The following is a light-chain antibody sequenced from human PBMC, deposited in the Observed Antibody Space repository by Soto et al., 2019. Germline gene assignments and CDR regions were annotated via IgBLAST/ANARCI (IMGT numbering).Light chain of an antibody. CDR1: QSVSSY. V-gene: IGKV3-11*01. CDR3: HQRSNWPLT. J-gene: IGKJ4*01. CDR2: DAS. Sequence: EIVLTQSPATLSLSPGERATLSCRASQSVSSYLAWYQQKPGQAPRLLIYDASNRATGIPARFSGSGSGTDFTLTISSLXXXXXXXXYCHQRSNWPLTFGGGTKXXXX.